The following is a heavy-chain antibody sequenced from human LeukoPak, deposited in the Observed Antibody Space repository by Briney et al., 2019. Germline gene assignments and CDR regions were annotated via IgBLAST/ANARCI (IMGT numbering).Heavy chain of an antibody. D-gene: IGHD3-22*01. CDR3: AKLLYYYDSSQPY. J-gene: IGHJ4*02. V-gene: IGHV3-53*01. Sequence: PGGSLRLSCAASGFTVSSNYMSWVRQAPGKGLEWVSVIYSGGSTYYADSVKGRFTISRDNSKNTLYLQMNSLRAEDTAVYYCAKLLYYYDSSQPYWGQGTLVTASS. CDR1: GFTVSSNY. CDR2: IYSGGST.